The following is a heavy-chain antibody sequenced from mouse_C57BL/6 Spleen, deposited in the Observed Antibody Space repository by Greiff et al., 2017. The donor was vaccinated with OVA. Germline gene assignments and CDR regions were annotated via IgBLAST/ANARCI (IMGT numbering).Heavy chain of an antibody. CDR2: INPNNGGT. CDR3: ARRDYYSKGALDY. CDR1: GYTFTDYY. Sequence: VQLQQSGPELVKPGASVKISCKASGYTFTDYYMNWVKQSNGKSLEWIGDINPNNGGTSYNQKFKGKATLTVDKSSSTAYMELRSLTSEDSAVYYCARRDYYSKGALDYWGQGTSVTVSS. D-gene: IGHD2-5*01. J-gene: IGHJ4*01. V-gene: IGHV1-26*01.